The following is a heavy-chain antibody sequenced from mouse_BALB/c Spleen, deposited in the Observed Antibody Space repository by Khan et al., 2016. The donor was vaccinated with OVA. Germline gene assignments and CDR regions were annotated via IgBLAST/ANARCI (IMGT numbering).Heavy chain of an antibody. Sequence: DLVRPGASVKLSCKASGYTFTSYWINWVIQRPGQGLEWIGRIAPGSGSTYYNEMFKGKATLTVDSSSSTAYIQLSSLSYEDSAVFFCTGENYYSRTCSAMDYWGQGTSVTVSS. V-gene: IGHV1S41*01. J-gene: IGHJ4*01. CDR3: TGENYYSRTCSAMDY. D-gene: IGHD1-1*01. CDR2: IAPGSGST. CDR1: GYTFTSYW.